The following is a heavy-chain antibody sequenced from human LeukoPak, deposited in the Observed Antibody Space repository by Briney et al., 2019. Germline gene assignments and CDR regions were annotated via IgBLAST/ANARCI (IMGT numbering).Heavy chain of an antibody. V-gene: IGHV3-30*18. Sequence: GRSLRLSCGASGFTFSTYGMHWVRQAPGKGLEWVAVISHDGSDKHYADSVKGRFSISRDNSKNTLYLQTNSLRDEDTAVYYCAKDLSGGWSLDYWGQGTLVTVSS. D-gene: IGHD6-19*01. CDR2: ISHDGSDK. CDR1: GFTFSTYG. J-gene: IGHJ4*02. CDR3: AKDLSGGWSLDY.